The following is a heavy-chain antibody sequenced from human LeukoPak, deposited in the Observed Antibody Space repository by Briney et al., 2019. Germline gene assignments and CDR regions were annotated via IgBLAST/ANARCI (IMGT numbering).Heavy chain of an antibody. V-gene: IGHV3-74*01. CDR1: GFTFRSYW. CDR2: LNNDGRST. D-gene: IGHD6-19*01. J-gene: IGHJ4*02. Sequence: GGSLRLSCEASGFTFRSYWMHWVRQAPGKGLVWVSRLNNDGRSTTYADSVKGRFTISRDNSKNTLYLQMNSLRAEDTAVYYCARDKGAIAVAGYFDYWGQGTLVTVSS. CDR3: ARDKGAIAVAGYFDY.